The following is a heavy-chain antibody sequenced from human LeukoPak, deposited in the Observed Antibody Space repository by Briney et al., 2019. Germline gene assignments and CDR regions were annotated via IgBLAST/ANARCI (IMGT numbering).Heavy chain of an antibody. J-gene: IGHJ4*02. Sequence: SETLSLTCTVSDGSISSGDYYWSWIRQPPGKGLEWIGYIYYSGSTYCNPSLKSRVTISVDTSKNQFSLKLSSVTAADTAVYYCASTGRTTVVTLDYWGQGTLVTVSS. V-gene: IGHV4-30-4*08. D-gene: IGHD4-23*01. CDR3: ASTGRTTVVTLDY. CDR1: DGSISSGDYY. CDR2: IYYSGST.